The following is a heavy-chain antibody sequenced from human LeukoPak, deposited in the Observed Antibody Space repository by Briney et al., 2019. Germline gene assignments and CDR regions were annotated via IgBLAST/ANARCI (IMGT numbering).Heavy chain of an antibody. CDR2: ISGSGGST. CDR1: GFTFSSYA. Sequence: PGGSLRLSCAAYGFTFSSYAMSWVRQAPGKGLEWVSAISGSGGSTYYADSVKGRFTISRDNSKNTLYLQMNSLRAEDTAVYYFAKADTMVRGVYYGMDVWGQGTTVTVS. J-gene: IGHJ6*02. D-gene: IGHD3-10*01. CDR3: AKADTMVRGVYYGMDV. V-gene: IGHV3-23*01.